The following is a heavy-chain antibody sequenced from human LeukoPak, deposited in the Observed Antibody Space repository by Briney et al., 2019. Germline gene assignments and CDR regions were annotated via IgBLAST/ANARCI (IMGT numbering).Heavy chain of an antibody. Sequence: SETLSLTCTVSGGSISSYYWSWIRQPPGKGVEWIGYIYYSGSTNYNPSLKSRVTISVDTSKNQFSLKLSSVTAADTAVYYCARDIVVVPAAIQYFDLWGRGTLVTVSS. CDR3: ARDIVVVPAAIQYFDL. CDR2: IYYSGST. CDR1: GGSISSYY. D-gene: IGHD2-2*02. J-gene: IGHJ2*01. V-gene: IGHV4-59*12.